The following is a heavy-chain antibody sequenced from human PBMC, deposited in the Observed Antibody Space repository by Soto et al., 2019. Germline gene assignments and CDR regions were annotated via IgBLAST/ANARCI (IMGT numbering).Heavy chain of an antibody. Sequence: QVQLVESGGGLVKPGGSLRLSCAASGFTFTDYYMSWIRQAPGKGLEWVSYISSTGSYTNYADSVKGRFTISRDNANNSLYLQRNSLRAEDSAVYYCAVDGSGYRAYFQHWGQGTLVTVSS. J-gene: IGHJ1*01. CDR1: GFTFTDYY. V-gene: IGHV3-11*05. CDR2: ISSTGSYT. D-gene: IGHD3-22*01. CDR3: AVDGSGYRAYFQH.